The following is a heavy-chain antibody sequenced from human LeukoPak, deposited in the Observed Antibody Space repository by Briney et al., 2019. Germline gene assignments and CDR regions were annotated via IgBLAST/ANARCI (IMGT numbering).Heavy chain of an antibody. J-gene: IGHJ4*02. CDR3: ASGNMYGCSWPYYFDY. CDR2: ISSSSSYI. Sequence: GGSLRLSCAASGFTFSSYSMNWVRQAPGKGLEWVSSISSSSSYIYYADSVKGRFTISRDDAKNSLYLKINSLRAEDACVYDCASGNMYGCSWPYYFDYWGQGTLVTVSS. D-gene: IGHD6-13*01. CDR1: GFTFSSYS. V-gene: IGHV3-21*01.